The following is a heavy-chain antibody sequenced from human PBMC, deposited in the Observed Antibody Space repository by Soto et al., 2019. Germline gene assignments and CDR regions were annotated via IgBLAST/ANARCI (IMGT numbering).Heavy chain of an antibody. J-gene: IGHJ4*02. CDR3: AKDQYSSGWYQTQFDY. Sequence: QVQLVESGGGVVQPGRSLRLSCAASGFTFSSYGMHWVRQAPGKGLEWVAVISYDGSNKYYADSVKGRFTISRDNSKNPLYLQMNSLRAEDTAVYYCAKDQYSSGWYQTQFDYWGQGTLVTVSS. CDR1: GFTFSSYG. V-gene: IGHV3-30*18. D-gene: IGHD6-19*01. CDR2: ISYDGSNK.